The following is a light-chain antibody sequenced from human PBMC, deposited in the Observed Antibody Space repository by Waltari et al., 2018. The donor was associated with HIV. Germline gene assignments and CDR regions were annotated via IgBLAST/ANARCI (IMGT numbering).Light chain of an antibody. Sequence: QSALTWPASVSGSPGQSLNIACTGPSCDVGHYNLYSCYQQHPGKAPKLMIYEVSKRPSGVSNRFSGSKSGNTASLTISGLQAEDEADYYCCSYVGWSTILYVFGTGTKVTVL. CDR2: EVS. CDR3: CSYVGWSTILYV. V-gene: IGLV2-23*02. J-gene: IGLJ1*01. CDR1: SCDVGHYNL.